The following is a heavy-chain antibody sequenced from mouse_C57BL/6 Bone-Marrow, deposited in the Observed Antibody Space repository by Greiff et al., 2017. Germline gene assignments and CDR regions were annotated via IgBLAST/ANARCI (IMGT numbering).Heavy chain of an antibody. CDR1: GFTFSSYG. CDR2: ISSGGSYT. CDR3: ARLDRGYAMDY. Sequence: EVQRVESGGDLVKPGGSLKLSCAASGFTFSSYGMSWVRQTPDKRLEWVATISSGGSYTYYPDSVKGRFTISRDNAKNTQYLQMSSLKSEDTAMYDCARLDRGYAMDYWGQGTSVTVSS. J-gene: IGHJ4*01. V-gene: IGHV5-6*01. D-gene: IGHD3-2*01.